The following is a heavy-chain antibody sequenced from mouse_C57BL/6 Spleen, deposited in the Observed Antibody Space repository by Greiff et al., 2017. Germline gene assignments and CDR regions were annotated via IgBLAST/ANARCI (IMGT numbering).Heavy chain of an antibody. CDR2: INPNNGGT. CDR3: ARDTTGVAYYFDY. V-gene: IGHV1-26*01. D-gene: IGHD1-1*01. J-gene: IGHJ2*01. CDR1: GYTFTDYY. Sequence: VQLQQSGPELVKPGASVKISCKASGYTFTDYYMNWVKQSHGQSLEWIGDINPNNGGTSYNQKFKGKATLTVDKSSSTAYMELLSLTSEDSAVYYCARDTTGVAYYFDYWGQGTTLTVSS.